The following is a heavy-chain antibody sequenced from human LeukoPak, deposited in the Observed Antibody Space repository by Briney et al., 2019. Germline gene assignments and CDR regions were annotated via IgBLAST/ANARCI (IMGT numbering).Heavy chain of an antibody. CDR3: ARATIPYYYDSSGYPALGQPGVFQHAVVSRGGQFDY. CDR1: GGSISSSSYY. Sequence: PSETLSLTCTVSGGSISSSSYYWGWIRQPPGKGLEWIGEIYHSGSTNYNPSLKSRVTISVDKSKNQFSLKLSSVTAADTAVYYCARATIPYYYDSSGYPALGQPGVFQHAVVSRGGQFDYWGQGTLVTVSS. CDR2: IYHSGST. V-gene: IGHV4-39*07. D-gene: IGHD3-22*01. J-gene: IGHJ4*02.